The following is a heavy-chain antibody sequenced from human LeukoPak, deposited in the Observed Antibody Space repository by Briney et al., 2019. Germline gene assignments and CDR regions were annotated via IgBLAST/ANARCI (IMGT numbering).Heavy chain of an antibody. CDR2: IIPILGIA. V-gene: IGHV1-69*04. J-gene: IGHJ6*02. Sequence: SVKVSCKASGGTFSSYAISWVRQAPGQGFEWMGRIIPILGIANYAQKFQGRVTITADKSTSTAYMELSSLRSEDTAVYYCASRYCSSTSCYPRGNYYYYYGMDVWGQGTTVTVSS. CDR3: ASRYCSSTSCYPRGNYYYYYGMDV. D-gene: IGHD2-2*01. CDR1: GGTFSSYA.